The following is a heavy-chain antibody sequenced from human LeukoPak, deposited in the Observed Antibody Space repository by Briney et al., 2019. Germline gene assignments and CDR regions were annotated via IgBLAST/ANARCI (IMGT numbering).Heavy chain of an antibody. CDR3: AKDVIAVAGRVY. CDR1: GVTFSSYG. Sequence: GGSLRLSCAASGVTFSSYGMHWVRQAPGKGLEGVAFIRYDGSNKYYADSVKGRFTISRDNSKNTLYLQMNSLRAEDTAVYYCAKDVIAVAGRVYWGQGTLVTVSS. CDR2: IRYDGSNK. J-gene: IGHJ4*01. D-gene: IGHD6-19*01. V-gene: IGHV3-30*02.